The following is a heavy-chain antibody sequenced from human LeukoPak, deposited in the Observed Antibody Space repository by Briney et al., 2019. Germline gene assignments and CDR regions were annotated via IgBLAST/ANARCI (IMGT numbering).Heavy chain of an antibody. J-gene: IGHJ4*02. D-gene: IGHD3-22*01. V-gene: IGHV3-15*01. CDR3: ATFYFDSSGYRRTFGY. CDR1: GFTFSNAW. CDR2: IKSKTDGGTT. Sequence: GGSLRLSCAASGFTFSNAWMSWVRQAPGKGLEWVGRIKSKTDGGTTDYAAPVKGRFIISRDDSKDTLYLQMNSLKSEDTAVYYCATFYFDSSGYRRTFGYWGQGTLVTVSP.